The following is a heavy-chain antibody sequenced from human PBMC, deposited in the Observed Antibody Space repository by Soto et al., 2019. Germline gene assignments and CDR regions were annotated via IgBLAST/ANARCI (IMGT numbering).Heavy chain of an antibody. D-gene: IGHD4-17*01. J-gene: IGHJ4*02. CDR3: ARSGPRPYGEVWGKKYYFDY. CDR1: GYTFTSYY. CDR2: INPSGGST. V-gene: IGHV1-46*03. Sequence: ASVKVSCKASGYTFTSYYMHWVRQAPGQGLEWMGIINPSGGSTSYAQKFQGRVTMTRDTSTSTVYMELSSLRSEDTAVYYCARSGPRPYGEVWGKKYYFDYWGQGTLVTVSS.